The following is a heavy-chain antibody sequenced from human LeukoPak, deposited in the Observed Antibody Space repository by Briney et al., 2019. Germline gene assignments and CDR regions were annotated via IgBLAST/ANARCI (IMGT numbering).Heavy chain of an antibody. J-gene: IGHJ6*02. V-gene: IGHV1-69*01. CDR2: IIPIFGTA. CDR1: GGTFSSYA. D-gene: IGHD6-13*01. CDR3: ARVYSSSRYPSYGMDV. Sequence: ASVKVSCKASGGTFSSYAISWVRQAPGQGLEWMGGIIPIFGTANYAQKFQGRVTITADESTSTAYMELSSLRSEDTAVYYCARVYSSSRYPSYGMDVWGQGTTVTVSS.